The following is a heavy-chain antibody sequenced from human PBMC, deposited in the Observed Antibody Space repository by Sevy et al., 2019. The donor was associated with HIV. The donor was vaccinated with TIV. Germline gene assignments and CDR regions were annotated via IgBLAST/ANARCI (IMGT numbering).Heavy chain of an antibody. Sequence: GGSLRLSCAASGFTFSNYAINWVRQAPGKGLEWVSRISGSGDSTFYADSVKGRFTSSRDNSKNTVHLQMNSLRVEETAVYYCAKVVVPAEIDPFYYYAYGMDVWGQGTTVTVSS. J-gene: IGHJ6*02. V-gene: IGHV3-23*01. CDR2: ISGSGDST. CDR1: GFTFSNYA. D-gene: IGHD2-2*01. CDR3: AKVVVPAEIDPFYYYAYGMDV.